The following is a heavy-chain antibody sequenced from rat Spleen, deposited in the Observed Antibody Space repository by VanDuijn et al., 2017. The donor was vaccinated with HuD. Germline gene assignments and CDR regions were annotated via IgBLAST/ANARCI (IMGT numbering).Heavy chain of an antibody. Sequence: EVQLVESGGGLVQPGGSLKLSCSASGFIFSDYDMAWVRQAPTKGLEWIASISTGGDIAYYRGSVKGRFTISRDDAKNTQYLQMDSLGSDDTATYYCTRHGGLRNWFAYWGQGTLVTVSS. CDR2: ISTGGDIA. CDR1: GFIFSDYD. J-gene: IGHJ3*01. D-gene: IGHD1-11*01. V-gene: IGHV5S13*01. CDR3: TRHGGLRNWFAY.